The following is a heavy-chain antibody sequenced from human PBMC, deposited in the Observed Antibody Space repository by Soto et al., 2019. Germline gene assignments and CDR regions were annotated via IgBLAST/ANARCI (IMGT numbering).Heavy chain of an antibody. J-gene: IGHJ5*02. V-gene: IGHV2-5*01. CDR1: GFSLSTSGVG. CDR3: AHSLAIFGVGGLRGNWFDP. Sequence: SGPTLVNPTQTLTLTCTFSGFSLSTSGVGVGWIRQPPGKALEWLALIYWNDDKRYSPSLKSRLTTTKDTSKNQVVLTMTNMDPVDTATYYCAHSLAIFGVGGLRGNWFDPWGQGTLVTVSS. CDR2: IYWNDDK. D-gene: IGHD3-3*01.